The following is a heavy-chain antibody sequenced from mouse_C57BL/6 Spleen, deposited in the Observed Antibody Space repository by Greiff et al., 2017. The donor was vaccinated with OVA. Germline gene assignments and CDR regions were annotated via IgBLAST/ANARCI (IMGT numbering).Heavy chain of an antibody. CDR1: GFTFSDYY. CDR2: INYDGSST. V-gene: IGHV5-16*01. D-gene: IGHD2-4*01. CDR3: ASAPYDYDVGFDC. J-gene: IGHJ2*01. Sequence: EVQRVESEGGLVQPGSSMKLSCTASGFTFSDYYMAWVRQVPEKGLEWVANINYDGSSTYYLDSLKSRFIISRDNAKNILYLQMSSLKSEDTATYYCASAPYDYDVGFDCWGQVTTLTVS.